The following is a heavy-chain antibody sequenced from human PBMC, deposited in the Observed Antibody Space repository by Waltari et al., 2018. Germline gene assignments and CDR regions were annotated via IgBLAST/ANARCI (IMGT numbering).Heavy chain of an antibody. V-gene: IGHV1-2*06. CDR3: ARGGRSGSKVPDY. CDR2: INPNSGGT. CDR1: GYTFTGYY. J-gene: IGHJ4*02. Sequence: QVQLVQSGAEVKKPGASVKVSCKASGYTFTGYYMHWVRQAPGQGLEWMGRINPNSGGTNYSQKLQGRVTMTRDTSRSTAYRELSRLRSDDTAVYYCARGGRSGSKVPDYWGQGTLVTVSS. D-gene: IGHD1-26*01.